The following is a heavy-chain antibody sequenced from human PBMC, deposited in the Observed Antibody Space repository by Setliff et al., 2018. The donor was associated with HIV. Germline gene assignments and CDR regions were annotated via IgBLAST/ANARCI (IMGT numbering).Heavy chain of an antibody. CDR3: ARDPYPYADYGDWYFDL. J-gene: IGHJ2*01. CDR1: GFTFGSYW. CDR2: KKQDGSEK. Sequence: GESLKISCAASGFTFGSYWMSWVSQAPGKGLEWVANKKQDGSEKYYVDSVKGRFTIPRDNAKNSLYLQMNSLRAEDTAVYYCARDPYPYADYGDWYFDLWGRGTLVTVSS. D-gene: IGHD4-17*01. V-gene: IGHV3-7*01.